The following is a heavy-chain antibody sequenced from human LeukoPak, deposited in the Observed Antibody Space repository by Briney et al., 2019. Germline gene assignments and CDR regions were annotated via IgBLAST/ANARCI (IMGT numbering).Heavy chain of an antibody. J-gene: IGHJ5*02. CDR1: GYTFTSYG. Sequence: GASVKVSCKSSGYTFTSYGISWVRQAPGQGLEWMGWISAYNGNTNYAQKLQGRVTMTTDTSTSTAYMELRSLRSDDTAVYYCARDGSKAYYDFWSGYPTNWFDPWGQGTLVTVSS. V-gene: IGHV1-18*01. CDR2: ISAYNGNT. D-gene: IGHD3-3*01. CDR3: ARDGSKAYYDFWSGYPTNWFDP.